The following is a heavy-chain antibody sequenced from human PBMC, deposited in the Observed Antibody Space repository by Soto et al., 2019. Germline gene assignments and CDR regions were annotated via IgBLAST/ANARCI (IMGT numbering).Heavy chain of an antibody. CDR3: ARVPYSGSFWGPNDF. J-gene: IGHJ4*02. CDR2: IKQDGSEK. Sequence: GGSLRLSCAASGFTFSSYWMSWVRQAPGKGLEWVANIKQDGSEKYYVDSVKGRFTISRDNAKNSLYLQMNSLRAEDTAVYYWARVPYSGSFWGPNDFWGQGTLVTVSS. D-gene: IGHD1-26*01. V-gene: IGHV3-7*03. CDR1: GFTFSSYW.